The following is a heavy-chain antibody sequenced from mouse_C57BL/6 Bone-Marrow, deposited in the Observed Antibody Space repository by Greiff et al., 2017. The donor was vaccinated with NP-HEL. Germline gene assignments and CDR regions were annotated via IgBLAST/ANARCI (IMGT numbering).Heavy chain of an antibody. Sequence: QVQLQQPGAELVKPGASVKVSCTASGYTFTSYWMHWVKQRPGQGLEWIGRIHPSDSDTNYNQKFKGKATLTVDKSSSTAYLQLSSLTSEDSAVYYCARDYGCHLTWFAYWGQGTLVTVSA. J-gene: IGHJ3*01. V-gene: IGHV1-74*01. CDR2: IHPSDSDT. D-gene: IGHD2-2*01. CDR1: GYTFTSYW. CDR3: ARDYGCHLTWFAY.